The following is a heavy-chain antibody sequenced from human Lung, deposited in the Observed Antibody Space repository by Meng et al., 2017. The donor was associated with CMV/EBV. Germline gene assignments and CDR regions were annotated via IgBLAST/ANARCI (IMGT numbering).Heavy chain of an antibody. D-gene: IGHD2-21*02. CDR3: ARVVTALWGYYFDY. CDR1: SGSISSSNW. CDR2: IYHSGST. V-gene: IGHV4-4*02. J-gene: IGHJ4*02. Sequence: QGPRLESGQGRVYPSGTLSPTGSVSSGSISSSNWWSWVRQPPGKGLEWIGEIYHSGSTNYNPSLKSRVTISVDKSKNQFSLKLSSVTAADTAVYYCARVVTALWGYYFDYWGQGTLVTVSS.